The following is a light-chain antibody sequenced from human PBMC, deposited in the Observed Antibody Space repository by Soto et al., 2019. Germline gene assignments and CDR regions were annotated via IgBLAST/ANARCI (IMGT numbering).Light chain of an antibody. CDR2: GAS. V-gene: IGKV3-15*01. Sequence: EIVMTQSPATLSVSPGERATLSCRSSQSVSGNLAWYQQKPGQAPRLLIYGASTRATGIPARFSGSGSGTEFTLTISSLQSEDFEIYYCQQYNNWPSITFGQGTRLEIK. J-gene: IGKJ5*01. CDR1: QSVSGN. CDR3: QQYNNWPSIT.